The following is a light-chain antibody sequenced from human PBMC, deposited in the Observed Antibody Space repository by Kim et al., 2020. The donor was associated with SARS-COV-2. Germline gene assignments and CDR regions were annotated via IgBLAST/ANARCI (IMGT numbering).Light chain of an antibody. V-gene: IGLV3-19*01. J-gene: IGLJ2*01. CDR2: GKN. CDR3: NSRDSSGNHLNVV. Sequence: SSELTQDPAVSVALGQTVRITCQGDSLRSYYASWYQQKPGQAPVLVIYGKNNRPSGIPDRSSGSSSGNTASLTITGAQAEDEADYYCNSRDSSGNHLNVVFGGGAQLTVL. CDR1: SLRSYY.